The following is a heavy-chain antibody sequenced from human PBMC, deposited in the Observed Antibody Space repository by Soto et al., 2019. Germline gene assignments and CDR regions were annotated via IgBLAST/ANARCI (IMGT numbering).Heavy chain of an antibody. CDR1: GCSISSSSYY. V-gene: IGHV4-39*02. CDR2: IYYSGST. CDR3: AREYSSAPAY. Sequence: QLQLQESGPGLVKPSETLSLTCTVSGCSISSSSYYWGWIRQPPGKGLEWIGSIYYSGSTFYSPSLRSRVTISVDTSKTHYSLRVSSVTASDTAVYYCAREYSSAPAYWGQGTLVNVSS. J-gene: IGHJ4*02. D-gene: IGHD6-25*01.